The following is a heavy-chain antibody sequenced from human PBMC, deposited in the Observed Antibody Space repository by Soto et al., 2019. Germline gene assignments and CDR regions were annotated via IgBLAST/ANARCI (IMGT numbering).Heavy chain of an antibody. CDR1: GYTFTSYY. D-gene: IGHD6-13*01. CDR3: ARDVRAAAGAYYFDY. J-gene: IGHJ4*02. V-gene: IGHV1-46*01. CDR2: INPSGGST. Sequence: ASVKVSCKASGYTFTSYYMHWVLQAPGQGLEWMGIINPSGGSTSYAQKFQGRVTMTRDTSTSTVYMELSSLRSEDTAVYYCARDVRAAAGAYYFDYWGQGTLVTVSS.